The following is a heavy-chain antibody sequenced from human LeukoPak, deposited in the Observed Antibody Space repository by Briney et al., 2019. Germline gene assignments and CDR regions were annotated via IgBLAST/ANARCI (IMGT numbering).Heavy chain of an antibody. D-gene: IGHD3-22*01. J-gene: IGHJ4*02. V-gene: IGHV5-51*01. CDR1: GYSFTSYW. CDR3: ARHPNLYYYDSSGYSPLVDY. CDR2: IYPGDSDT. Sequence: GESLKISCKGSGYSFTSYWIGWVRQMPGKGLEWMGIIYPGDSDTRYSPSFQGQVTISADKSISTAYLQWSSLKASDTAMYYYARHPNLYYYDSSGYSPLVDYWGQGTLVTVSS.